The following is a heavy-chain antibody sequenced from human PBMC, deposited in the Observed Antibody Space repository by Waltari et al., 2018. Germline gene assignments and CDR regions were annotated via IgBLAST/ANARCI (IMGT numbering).Heavy chain of an antibody. CDR1: GFTFSGYA. J-gene: IGHJ5*01. CDR3: AKWGGSYWLSPPLSDS. CDR2: ISGSGGST. V-gene: IGHV3-23*01. Sequence: EVQLLESGGGLVQPGGSLRLSCAAPGFTFSGYAIRWVRQAPGKGLEWVSNISGSGGSTYYADAVKGRFTISRDNSKNTLYLQMNSLRAEDTAVYYCAKWGGSYWLSPPLSDSWGQGTLVTVSS. D-gene: IGHD1-26*01.